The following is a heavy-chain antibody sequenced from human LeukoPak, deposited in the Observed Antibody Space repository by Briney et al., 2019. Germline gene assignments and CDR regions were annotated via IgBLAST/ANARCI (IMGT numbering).Heavy chain of an antibody. J-gene: IGHJ6*03. D-gene: IGHD3-3*01. CDR1: GFRVSDYY. CDR3: ARLRFWSGYSHYMDV. V-gene: IGHV4-34*01. CDR2: INHSGSA. Sequence: GSLRLSCAVSGFRVSDYYMSWVRQAPGKGLEWIGEINHSGSANYNPSLKSRVTISVDTSKNQFSLKLSSVTAADTAVYYCARLRFWSGYSHYMDVWGKGTTVTVSS.